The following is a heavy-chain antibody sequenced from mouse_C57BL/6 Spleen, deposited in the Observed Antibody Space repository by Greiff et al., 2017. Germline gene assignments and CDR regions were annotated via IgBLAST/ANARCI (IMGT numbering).Heavy chain of an antibody. CDR1: GYSITSGYY. J-gene: IGHJ3*01. Sequence: EVKLQESGPGLVKPSQSLSLTCSVTGYSITSGYYWNWIRQFPGNKLEWMGYIRYDGSNNYNPSLKNRISITRDTSKNQFFLKLNSVTTEDTATYYCASLNWDGAYWGQGTLVTVSA. CDR3: ASLNWDGAY. V-gene: IGHV3-6*01. D-gene: IGHD4-1*01. CDR2: IRYDGSN.